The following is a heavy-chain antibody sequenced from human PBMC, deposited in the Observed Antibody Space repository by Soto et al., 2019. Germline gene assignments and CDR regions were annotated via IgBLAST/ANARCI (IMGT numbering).Heavy chain of an antibody. V-gene: IGHV3-23*01. CDR3: AKASVNSFIVVVPAAMALDAFDI. J-gene: IGHJ3*02. D-gene: IGHD2-2*01. Sequence: GGSLRLSCAASGFTFSSYAMSWVRQAPGKGLEWVSAISGSGGSTYYADSVKGRFTISRDNSKNTLYLQMNSLRAEDTAVYYCAKASVNSFIVVVPAAMALDAFDIWGQGTMVTVSS. CDR1: GFTFSSYA. CDR2: ISGSGGST.